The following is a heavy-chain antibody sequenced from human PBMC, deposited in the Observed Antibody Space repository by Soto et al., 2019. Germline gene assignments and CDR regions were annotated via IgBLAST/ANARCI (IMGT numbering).Heavy chain of an antibody. V-gene: IGHV3-30*18. CDR3: AKSDDFWSGSWDDWNYGMDV. D-gene: IGHD3-3*01. J-gene: IGHJ6*02. CDR2: ISYDGSNK. CDR1: GFTFSSYG. Sequence: QVQLVESGGGVVQPGRSLRLSCAASGFTFSSYGMHWVRQAPGKGLEWVAVISYDGSNKYYADSVKGRFTISRDNSKNTLYLQMNSLRAEDTAVYYCAKSDDFWSGSWDDWNYGMDVWGQGTTVTVSS.